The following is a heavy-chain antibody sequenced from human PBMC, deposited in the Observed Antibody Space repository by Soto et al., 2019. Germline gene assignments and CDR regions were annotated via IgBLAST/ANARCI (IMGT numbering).Heavy chain of an antibody. J-gene: IGHJ4*02. CDR1: GGSIYSGNW. V-gene: IGHV4-4*02. Sequence: PSEPLSLTCVVSGGSIYSGNWWNWVRQSPGKGLEWIGEIFHSGTTNYNPSLKSRVTISVDKSKSQFSLNVTSVTAADTAVYYCAIYVPSQYDFDYWAQETLLTVSS. D-gene: IGHD3-10*02. CDR2: IFHSGTT. CDR3: AIYVPSQYDFDY.